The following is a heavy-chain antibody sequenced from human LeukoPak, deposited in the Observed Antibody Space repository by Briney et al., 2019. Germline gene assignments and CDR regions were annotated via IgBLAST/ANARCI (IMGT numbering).Heavy chain of an antibody. CDR3: ARMSGSSPYFDY. CDR1: GFTVSSNY. D-gene: IGHD1-26*01. Sequence: PGGSLRLSCAVSGFTVSSNYMSWVRQAPGTGLEWVSVIYSGGSTYYADSVKGRFTISRDNSKNTLYLQMNSLRAEDTAVYYCARMSGSSPYFDYWGQGTLVTVSS. J-gene: IGHJ4*02. V-gene: IGHV3-53*01. CDR2: IYSGGST.